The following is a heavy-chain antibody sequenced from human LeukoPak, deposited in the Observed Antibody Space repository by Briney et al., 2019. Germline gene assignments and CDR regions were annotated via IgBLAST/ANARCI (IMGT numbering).Heavy chain of an antibody. D-gene: IGHD6-6*01. V-gene: IGHV3-7*01. CDR2: IKEDGSEK. J-gene: IGHJ4*02. CDR3: ATWRLSSD. Sequence: GGSLRLSCAASGFTFSTYWMSWVRQAPGKGLEWVANIKEDGSEKYYVDSVKGRFTISRDNAKNSLYLQMSSLRAEDTAVYYCATWRLSSDWGQGTLVTVSS. CDR1: GFTFSTYW.